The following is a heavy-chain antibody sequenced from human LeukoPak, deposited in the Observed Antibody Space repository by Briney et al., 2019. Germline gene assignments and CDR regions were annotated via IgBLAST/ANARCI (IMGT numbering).Heavy chain of an antibody. V-gene: IGHV1-2*06. CDR1: GYTFTGYY. CDR2: INPISGGT. CDR3: ARYCSSTSCYSDY. J-gene: IGHJ4*02. Sequence: EASVKVSCKASGYTFTGYYTHWVRQAPGQGLEYMGRINPISGGTVYAQKFQGRVTMTRDTSITTAYMELTRLTSDDTAVYYCARYCSSTSCYSDYWGQGTLVTVSS. D-gene: IGHD2-2*01.